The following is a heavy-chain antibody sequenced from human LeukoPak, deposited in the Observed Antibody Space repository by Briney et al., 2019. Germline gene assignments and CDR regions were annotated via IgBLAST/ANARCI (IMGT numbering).Heavy chain of an antibody. J-gene: IGHJ6*02. D-gene: IGHD1-14*01. CDR1: GFTFSSYG. CDR2: IYSGGST. Sequence: GGSLRLSCAASGFTFSSYGMHWVRQAPGKGLEWVSTIYSGGSTYYADSVKGRFILSRDISRNTLYLQMNSLRADDTAVYYCARGGPPDPYGMDVWGQGTTVTVSS. V-gene: IGHV3-66*01. CDR3: ARGGPPDPYGMDV.